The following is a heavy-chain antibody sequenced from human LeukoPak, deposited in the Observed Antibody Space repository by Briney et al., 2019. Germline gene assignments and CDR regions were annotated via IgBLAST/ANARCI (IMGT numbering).Heavy chain of an antibody. Sequence: ASVKVSCKASGYSFSSFDISWVRQAPGQGLEWMGWISGHNVNTNYAQKLQGRVTMTTDTSTSTAYMELRSLRSDDTAVYYCARVGAPSYASGSCPFWGQGTLVTVSS. V-gene: IGHV1-18*01. J-gene: IGHJ1*01. D-gene: IGHD3-10*01. CDR2: ISGHNVNT. CDR3: ARVGAPSYASGSCPF. CDR1: GYSFSSFD.